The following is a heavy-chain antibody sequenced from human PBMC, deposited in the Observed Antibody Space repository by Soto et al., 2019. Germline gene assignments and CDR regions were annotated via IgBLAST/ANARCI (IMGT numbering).Heavy chain of an antibody. CDR2: IIPIFGTA. CDR3: ARVRRDCSGGSCSPLSVYYFDY. V-gene: IGHV1-69*12. CDR1: GGTFSSYA. Sequence: QVQLVQSGAEVKKPGSSVKVSCKASGGTFSSYAISWVRQAPGQGLEWMGGIIPIFGTANYAQKFQGRVTITADESTSTAYMELRSLSSEDTAVYYCARVRRDCSGGSCSPLSVYYFDYWGQGSLVTVSS. J-gene: IGHJ4*02. D-gene: IGHD2-15*01.